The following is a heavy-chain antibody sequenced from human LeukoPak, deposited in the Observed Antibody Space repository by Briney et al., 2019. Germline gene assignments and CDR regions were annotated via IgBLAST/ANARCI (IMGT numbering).Heavy chain of an antibody. CDR2: INHDGSNT. CDR3: VKLNRPTK. Sequence: GGSLRLSCAASGLTFSNYAMSWVRQAPGKGPVWVSLINHDGSNTLYADSVKGRFTVSRDDAKSTLYLQMNSLRAEDTAVYYCVKLNRPTKWGQGTLVTVSS. J-gene: IGHJ4*02. CDR1: GLTFSNYA. D-gene: IGHD2-8*01. V-gene: IGHV3-74*01.